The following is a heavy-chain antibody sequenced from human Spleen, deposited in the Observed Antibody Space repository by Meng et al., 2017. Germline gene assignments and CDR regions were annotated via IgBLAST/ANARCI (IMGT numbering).Heavy chain of an antibody. J-gene: IGHJ1*01. CDR1: GGSISGYY. CDR3: AKTMLRGVVFIQN. V-gene: IGHV4-34*01. CDR2: INQSGSA. D-gene: IGHD3-10*01. Sequence: SETLSLTCAVYGGSISGYYWSWIRQPPRKGLEWIGEINQSGSASYNPSLKSRVTISVDTSKNQFSLQLTSVAAADTAVYYFAKTMLRGVVFIQNWGQGTLVTVSS.